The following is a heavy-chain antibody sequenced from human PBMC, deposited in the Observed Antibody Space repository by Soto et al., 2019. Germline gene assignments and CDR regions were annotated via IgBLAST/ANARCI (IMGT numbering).Heavy chain of an antibody. CDR2: IIPILGIA. D-gene: IGHD3-22*01. J-gene: IGHJ4*02. V-gene: IGHV1-69*02. Sequence: QVQLVQSGAEVKKPASSVKVSCKASGGTFSSYTISWVRQAPGQGLEWMERIIPILGIANYAHKFQGRVTITADKSTSTAYMELSSLRSEDTAVYYCARVSMSLEGDYWGQGTLVTVSS. CDR1: GGTFSSYT. CDR3: ARVSMSLEGDY.